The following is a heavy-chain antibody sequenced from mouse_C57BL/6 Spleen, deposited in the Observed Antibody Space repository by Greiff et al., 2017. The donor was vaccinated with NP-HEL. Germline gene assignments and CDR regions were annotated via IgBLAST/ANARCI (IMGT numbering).Heavy chain of an antibody. D-gene: IGHD2-5*01. Sequence: DVKLVESGGGLVQPKGSLKLSCAASGFTFNTYAMHWVRQAPGKGLEWVARIRSKSSNYATYYADSVKDRFTISRDDSQSMLYLQMNNLKTEDTAMYYCVRDLSYSNYRWYFDVWGTGTTVTVSS. J-gene: IGHJ1*03. CDR3: VRDLSYSNYRWYFDV. CDR2: IRSKSSNYAT. V-gene: IGHV10-3*01. CDR1: GFTFNTYA.